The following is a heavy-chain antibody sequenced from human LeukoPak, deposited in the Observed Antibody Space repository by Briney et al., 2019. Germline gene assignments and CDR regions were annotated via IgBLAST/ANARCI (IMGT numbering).Heavy chain of an antibody. J-gene: IGHJ5*02. CDR2: IIPIFGTA. CDR3: ARSLGYCSSTSCYFPYNWFDP. V-gene: IGHV1-69*05. CDR1: GGTFSSYA. D-gene: IGHD2-2*01. Sequence: ASVKASCKASGGTFSSYAISWVRQAPGQGLEWMGGIIPIFGTANYAQKFQGRVTITTDESTSTAYMELSSLRSEDTAVYYCARSLGYCSSTSCYFPYNWFDPWGQGTLVTVSS.